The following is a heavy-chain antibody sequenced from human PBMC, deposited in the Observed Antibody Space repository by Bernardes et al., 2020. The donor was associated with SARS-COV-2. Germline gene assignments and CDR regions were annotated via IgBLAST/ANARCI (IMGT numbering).Heavy chain of an antibody. CDR1: GFTFSSYG. J-gene: IGHJ4*02. CDR2: IWYDGSNK. V-gene: IGHV3-33*03. Sequence: GGSLRLSCAASGFTFSSYGMHWVRQAPGKGLEWVATIWYDGSNKYYADSVKGRFTISRDDSKNTQRITALVYYCAKDQVAATGNLFDYWGQGSLVTVSS. D-gene: IGHD6-13*01. CDR3: GNLFDY.